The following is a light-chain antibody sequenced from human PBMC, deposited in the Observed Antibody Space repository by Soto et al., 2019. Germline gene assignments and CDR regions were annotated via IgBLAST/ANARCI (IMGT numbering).Light chain of an antibody. CDR2: DAS. J-gene: IGKJ4*01. V-gene: IGKV3-11*01. Sequence: EIVLTQSPATLSLSPGERATLSCRASQYVSSFLAWYQQKAGQAPRLLIYDASHRATGIPARFSGSGSGTDFTLTISNLQTEDFANYYCQQSYSNVALTFGGGTKVDIK. CDR1: QYVSSF. CDR3: QQSYSNVALT.